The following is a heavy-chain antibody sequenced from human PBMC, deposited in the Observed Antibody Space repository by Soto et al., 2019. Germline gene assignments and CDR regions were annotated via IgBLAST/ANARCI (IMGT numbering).Heavy chain of an antibody. CDR1: GFTFSSYG. V-gene: IGHV3-30*18. D-gene: IGHD6-19*01. J-gene: IGHJ6*02. CDR3: AKDSPPFQWLVPGGMDV. CDR2: ISYDGSNK. Sequence: PGGSLRLSCAASGFTFSSYGMHWVRQAPGKGLEWVAVISYDGSNKYYADSVKGRFTISRDNSKNTLYLQMNSLRAEDTAVYYCAKDSPPFQWLVPGGMDVWGQGTTVTVSS.